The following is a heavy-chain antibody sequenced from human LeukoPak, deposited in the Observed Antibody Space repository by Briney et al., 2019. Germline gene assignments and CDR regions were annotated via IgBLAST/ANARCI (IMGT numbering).Heavy chain of an antibody. CDR3: ARNSAGTLDFDY. V-gene: IGHV4-34*01. J-gene: IGHJ4*02. CDR1: GGSFSGYY. D-gene: IGHD6-13*01. Sequence: SETLSLTCAVYGGSFSGYYWSWIRQPPGKGLEWIGEINHSGSTNYNPSLKSRVTISVDTSKNQFSLKLSSVTAADTAVYYCARNSAGTLDFDYWGQGTLVTVSS. CDR2: INHSGST.